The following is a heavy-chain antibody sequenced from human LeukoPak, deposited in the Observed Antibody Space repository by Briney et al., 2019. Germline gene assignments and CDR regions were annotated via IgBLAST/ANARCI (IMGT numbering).Heavy chain of an antibody. Sequence: GGSLRLSCAASGFTVSGNYMSWVRQAPGKGLEWVSVIYSGGSTYYADSVKGRFTISRDTSKNTLFLQMSGLRAEDTAVYYCARVGGSYYSAFDNWGQGTLVTVSS. CDR1: GFTVSGNY. CDR3: ARVGGSYYSAFDN. J-gene: IGHJ4*02. D-gene: IGHD1-26*01. CDR2: IYSGGST. V-gene: IGHV3-53*01.